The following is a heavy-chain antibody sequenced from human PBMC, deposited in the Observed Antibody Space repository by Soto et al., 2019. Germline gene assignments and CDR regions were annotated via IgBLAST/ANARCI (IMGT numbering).Heavy chain of an antibody. Sequence: PSETLSLTCTVSGGSISSSSYYWGWIRQPPGKGLEWIGSIYYSGSTYYNPSLKSRVTISVDTSKNQFSLKLSSVTAADTAVDYCARRLRDYYGSGSYYHYGMDVWGQGTTVTVSS. CDR3: ARRLRDYYGSGSYYHYGMDV. CDR2: IYYSGST. D-gene: IGHD3-10*01. CDR1: GGSISSSSYY. V-gene: IGHV4-39*01. J-gene: IGHJ6*02.